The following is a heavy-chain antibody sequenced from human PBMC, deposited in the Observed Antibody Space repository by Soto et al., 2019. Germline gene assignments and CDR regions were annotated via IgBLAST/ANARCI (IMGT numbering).Heavy chain of an antibody. CDR3: ARDRSYYDSSGYYYYGMDV. CDR1: GGSISSGGYY. V-gene: IGHV4-31*03. D-gene: IGHD3-22*01. CDR2: IYYSGST. J-gene: IGHJ6*02. Sequence: SETLSLTCTVSGGSISSGGYYWSWIRQHPGKGLEWIGYIYYSGSTYYNPSLKSRVTISVDTSKNQFSLKLSSVTAADTAVYYCARDRSYYDSSGYYYYGMDVWGQGTTVTVSS.